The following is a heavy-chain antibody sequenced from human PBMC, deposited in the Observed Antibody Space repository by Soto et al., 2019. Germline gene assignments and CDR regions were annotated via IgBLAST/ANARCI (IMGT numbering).Heavy chain of an antibody. CDR1: GGSISSYY. V-gene: IGHV4-59*01. D-gene: IGHD6-13*01. CDR3: ARVWGSSSWSPCDY. Sequence: SETLSLTCTVSGGSISSYYWSWIRQPPGKGLEWIGYIYYSGSTNYNPSLKSRVTISVDTSKNQFSLKLSSVTAADTAVYYCARVWGSSSWSPCDYWGQGTRVTVSS. J-gene: IGHJ4*02. CDR2: IYYSGST.